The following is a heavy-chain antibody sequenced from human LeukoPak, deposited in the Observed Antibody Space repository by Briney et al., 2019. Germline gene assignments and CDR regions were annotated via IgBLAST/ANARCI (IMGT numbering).Heavy chain of an antibody. CDR1: GLNFRNHA. CDR3: ARDRYESY. J-gene: IGHJ4*02. D-gene: IGHD3-9*01. V-gene: IGHV3-30*04. Sequence: GGSLRLPYAASGLNFRNHAILWVRQAPGKGLEWVTVISHDGGNDYYRDSVKGRFTISRDNAKNSLYLQMNSLRAEDTAVYYCARDRYESYWGQGTLVTVSS. CDR2: ISHDGGND.